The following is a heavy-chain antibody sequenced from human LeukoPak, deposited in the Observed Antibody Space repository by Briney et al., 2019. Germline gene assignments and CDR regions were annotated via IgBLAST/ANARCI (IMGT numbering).Heavy chain of an antibody. J-gene: IGHJ4*02. CDR2: MNPNSGNT. D-gene: IGHD3-22*01. V-gene: IGHV1-8*01. CDR3: ARGRPSLYYYDSSGYYSDY. Sequence: ASVKVSCKASGYTFTSYDINWVRQATGQGLEWMGWMNPNSGNTGYAQKFQGRVTMTRNTSISTAYMELGSLRSEDTAVYYCARGRPSLYYYDSSGYYSDYWGQGTLVTVSS. CDR1: GYTFTSYD.